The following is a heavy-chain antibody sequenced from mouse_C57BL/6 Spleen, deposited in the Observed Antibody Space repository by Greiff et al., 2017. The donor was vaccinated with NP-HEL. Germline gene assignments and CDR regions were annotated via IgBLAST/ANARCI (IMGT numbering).Heavy chain of an antibody. J-gene: IGHJ2*01. Sequence: VQLKESGPELVKPGASVKMSCKASGYTFTDYNMHWVKQSHGKSLEWIGYINPNNGGTSYNQKFKGKATLTVNKSSSTAYMELRSLTSEDSAVYYCARYYYGSSYAYWGQGTTLTVSS. CDR2: INPNNGGT. CDR3: ARYYYGSSYAY. D-gene: IGHD1-1*01. CDR1: GYTFTDYN. V-gene: IGHV1-22*01.